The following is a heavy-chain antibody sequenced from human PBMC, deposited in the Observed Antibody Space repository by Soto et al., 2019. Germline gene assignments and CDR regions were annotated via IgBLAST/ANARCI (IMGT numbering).Heavy chain of an antibody. V-gene: IGHV4-31*03. J-gene: IGHJ4*02. D-gene: IGHD4-17*01. CDR3: GRVCDGGLFFDY. CDR1: GGSISSGGYY. CDR2: INYSGST. Sequence: QVQLQESGPGLVKPSQTLSLTCTVSGGSISSGGYYWSWIRQHPGTGLEWIGYINYSGSTYYNPSLKSRVTISVDTSKNQFCLKLSSVTAADTAVHYCGRVCDGGLFFDYWGQGNLVTVSS.